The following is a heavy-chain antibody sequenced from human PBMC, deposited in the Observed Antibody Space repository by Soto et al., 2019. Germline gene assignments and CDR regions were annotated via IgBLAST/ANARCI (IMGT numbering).Heavy chain of an antibody. CDR1: GGTFSSYA. CDR2: IIPIFGTA. D-gene: IGHD3-10*01. J-gene: IGHJ4*02. Sequence: QVQLVQSGAEVKKPGSSVKVSCKASGGTFSSYAISWVRQAPGQGLEWMGGIIPIFGTANYAQKFQGRVTITADKSKSTAYMELSSLRSEDTAVYYCASDRRVRGVKRGGFDYWGQGTLVTVSS. V-gene: IGHV1-69*06. CDR3: ASDRRVRGVKRGGFDY.